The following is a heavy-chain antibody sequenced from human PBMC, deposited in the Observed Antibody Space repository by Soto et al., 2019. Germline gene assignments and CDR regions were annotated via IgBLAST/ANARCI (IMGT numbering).Heavy chain of an antibody. CDR3: AKSPGMYYYDSSGYYHYDY. CDR2: ISGSGRST. Sequence: PGGSLRLSCAASGFTFSSFAMSWVRQAPEKGLEWVTGISGSGRSTFYADSVKGRFTISRDNSKNTLYLQMNSLRAEDTAVYYCAKSPGMYYYDSSGYYHYDYWGQGTLVTVSS. D-gene: IGHD3-22*01. J-gene: IGHJ4*02. CDR1: GFTFSSFA. V-gene: IGHV3-23*01.